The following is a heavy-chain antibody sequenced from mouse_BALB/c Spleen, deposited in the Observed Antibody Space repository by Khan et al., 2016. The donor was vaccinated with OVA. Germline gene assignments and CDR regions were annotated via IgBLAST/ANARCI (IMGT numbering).Heavy chain of an antibody. Sequence: QVQLKESGPDLVAPSQSLSITCTVSGFSLTSYAIHWVRQPPGKGLEWLVVIWGDGSTTYYSALKSRLSISKDNSKSQVFLKINSLQTDDTGMYYRARNKLPLSMDSWGQGNSGT. CDR3: ARNKLPLSMDS. CDR2: IWGDGST. V-gene: IGHV2-6-2*01. CDR1: GFSLTSYA. J-gene: IGHJ4*01.